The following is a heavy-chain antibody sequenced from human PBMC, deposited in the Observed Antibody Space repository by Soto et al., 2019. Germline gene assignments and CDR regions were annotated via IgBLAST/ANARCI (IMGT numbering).Heavy chain of an antibody. V-gene: IGHV3-23*01. J-gene: IGHJ4*02. CDR1: GFTFYSYA. CDR3: AKGRADYLDQ. Sequence: EVQLLESGGGLVQPGGSLRLSCAASGFTFYSYAMSWVRQAPGKGLEWVSTISGSGGSTHYADSVKGRFTISRDNSKNTLYLQLTSLRDEDTAEYYCAKGRADYLDQWGQGTLVTVSS. CDR2: ISGSGGST.